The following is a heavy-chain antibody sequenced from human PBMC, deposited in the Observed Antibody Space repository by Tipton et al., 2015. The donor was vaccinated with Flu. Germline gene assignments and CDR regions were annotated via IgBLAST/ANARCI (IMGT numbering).Heavy chain of an antibody. Sequence: TLSLTCTVSGDSISTTIHYWGWVRQPPGKGLEWIGSIYYSGTTYYNPPLKSRVTISVDSSKNEFSLTLASLTAADTAVYYCARDLWNDRRAYYYYGVDVWGQGP. CDR3: ARDLWNDRRAYYYYGVDV. CDR1: GDSISTTIHY. D-gene: IGHD1-1*01. J-gene: IGHJ6*02. V-gene: IGHV4-39*07. CDR2: IYYSGTT.